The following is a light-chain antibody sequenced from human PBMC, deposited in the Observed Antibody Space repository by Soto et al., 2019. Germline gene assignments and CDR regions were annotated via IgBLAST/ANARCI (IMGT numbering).Light chain of an antibody. Sequence: QSVLTQSPSASASLGASVKLTCTLSSGHSSYAIAWHQQQPEKGPRYLMKVNSDGSHIKGDGIPDRFSGSSSGAERHLTISSLQSEDEADYYCQTWGTGIVVFGGGTKLTVL. CDR1: SGHSSYA. J-gene: IGLJ2*01. V-gene: IGLV4-69*01. CDR3: QTWGTGIVV. CDR2: VNSDGSH.